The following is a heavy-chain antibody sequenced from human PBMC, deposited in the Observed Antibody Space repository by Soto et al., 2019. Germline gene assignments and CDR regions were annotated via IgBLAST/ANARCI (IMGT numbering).Heavy chain of an antibody. CDR2: IRSKANDYAT. V-gene: IGHV3-73*02. Sequence: EVQLVESGGGLVQPGGSLKLSCAASGFTFSGSAVHWVRQASGKGLEWVGRIRSKANDYATTYGAPVKGRFTISRDDSKNTAYLQMNSLKTEDTAVYFCSSLSRASCSGDGCYDYWGQGTLVTVSS. CDR1: GFTFSGSA. J-gene: IGHJ4*02. D-gene: IGHD2-15*01. CDR3: SSLSRASCSGDGCYDY.